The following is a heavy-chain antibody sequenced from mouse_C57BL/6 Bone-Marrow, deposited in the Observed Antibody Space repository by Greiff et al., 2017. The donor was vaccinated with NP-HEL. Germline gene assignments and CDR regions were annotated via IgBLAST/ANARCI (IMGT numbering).Heavy chain of an antibody. CDR3: ARGDVNFDD. Sequence: QVQLQQPGAELVKPGASVKLSCKASGYTFTSYWMHWVQQRPGRGLEWIGRIDTNSGGTKYTEKFKSKATLTVDKPSSTAYMQLSRLTAEDSAFYYCARGDVNFDDRGQGTTLTVAS. CDR1: GYTFTSYW. V-gene: IGHV1-72*01. J-gene: IGHJ2*01. CDR2: IDTNSGGT.